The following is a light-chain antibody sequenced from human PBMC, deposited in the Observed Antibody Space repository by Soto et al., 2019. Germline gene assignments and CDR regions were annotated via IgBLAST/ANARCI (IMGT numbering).Light chain of an antibody. CDR2: VAS. CDR3: QQSYRSPYT. J-gene: IGKJ2*01. Sequence: DLQMTQSPSSLSASVGDRVTITCRASQSISSYLNWYQQKPGKAPKFLIYVASTLQIGVPSRFSGSGPGTDFTLTITSLQPEDFATYYCQQSYRSPYTLGQGTKLEIK. V-gene: IGKV1-39*01. CDR1: QSISSY.